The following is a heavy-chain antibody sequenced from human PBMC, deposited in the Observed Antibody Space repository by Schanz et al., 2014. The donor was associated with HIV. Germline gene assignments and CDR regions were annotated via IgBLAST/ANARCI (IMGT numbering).Heavy chain of an antibody. Sequence: QVQLVESGGGVVQPGRSLRLSCAASGFTFRSYGMHWVRQAPGKGLEWVAVTWYDGSNKYYADSVKGRFTISRDNSKNTLFLQMNSLRAEDTAVYFCARGGAVVRRSHNYYGLDVWGQGTTVTVSS. CDR1: GFTFRSYG. CDR2: TWYDGSNK. J-gene: IGHJ6*02. CDR3: ARGGAVVRRSHNYYGLDV. V-gene: IGHV3-33*01. D-gene: IGHD2-15*01.